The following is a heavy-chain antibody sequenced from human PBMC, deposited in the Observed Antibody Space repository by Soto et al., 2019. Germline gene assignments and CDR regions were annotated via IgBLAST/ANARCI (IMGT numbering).Heavy chain of an antibody. CDR1: GFTLSGYA. V-gene: IGHV3-64*01. CDR2: ISSNGVGT. Sequence: EVQLAESGGGLAQPGGSLRLSCAASGFTLSGYAMDWVRQAPGKGLEYVSGISSNGVGTYYPNSVQGRSTISRDNSKNTVYLQMGSLRPEDMAVYYCARRARPDFYYMDVWGKGTTVTVSS. D-gene: IGHD6-6*01. CDR3: ARRARPDFYYMDV. J-gene: IGHJ6*03.